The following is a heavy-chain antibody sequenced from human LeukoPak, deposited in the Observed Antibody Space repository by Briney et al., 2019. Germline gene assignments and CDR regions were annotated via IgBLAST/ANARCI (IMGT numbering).Heavy chain of an antibody. V-gene: IGHV4-34*01. CDR3: ARGGNGWYFDL. CDR1: GASLRGSY. D-gene: IGHD1-14*01. Sequence: SETLSLTCAVQGASLRGSYWSWIRQPPGKGQQWIGQIDHSGSTHSIPSLKSRVTISLDTSQSQVSLKVNSVTAADTAVYFCARGGNGWYFDLWGRGTLVTVSS. CDR2: IDHSGST. J-gene: IGHJ2*01.